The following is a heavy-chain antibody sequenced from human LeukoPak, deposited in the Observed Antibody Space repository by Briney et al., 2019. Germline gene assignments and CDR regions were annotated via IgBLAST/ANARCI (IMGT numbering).Heavy chain of an antibody. CDR3: ARGGDIVVVVASRVYDAFEI. Sequence: ASVTVSFKASGYTFTSYGISWVRQAPGQGLEWMGWISAYKGNTNYAQKLQGRVTMTTDTSTSTAYVELRSLRSDDTAVYYCARGGDIVVVVASRVYDAFEIWGQGTMVTVSS. J-gene: IGHJ3*02. CDR1: GYTFTSYG. CDR2: ISAYKGNT. V-gene: IGHV1-18*04. D-gene: IGHD2-15*01.